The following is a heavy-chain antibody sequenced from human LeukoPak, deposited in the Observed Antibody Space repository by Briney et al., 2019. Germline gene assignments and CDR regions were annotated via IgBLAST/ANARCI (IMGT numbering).Heavy chain of an antibody. V-gene: IGHV3-30-3*01. Sequence: PGRSLRLSCAASGFTFSSYAMHWVRQAPGKGLEWVAVISYDGSNKYYADSVKGRFTISRDNSKNTLYLQMNSLRAEDTAVYYCARGEVITDLHDAFGIWGQGTMVTVSS. CDR1: GFTFSSYA. CDR3: ARGEVITDLHDAFGI. D-gene: IGHD3-22*01. J-gene: IGHJ3*02. CDR2: ISYDGSNK.